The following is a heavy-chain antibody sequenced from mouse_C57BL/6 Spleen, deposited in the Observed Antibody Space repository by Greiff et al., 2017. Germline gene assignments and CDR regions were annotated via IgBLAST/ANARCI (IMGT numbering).Heavy chain of an antibody. V-gene: IGHV5-17*01. D-gene: IGHD1-1*01. CDR1: GFTFSDYG. Sequence: EVQLQQSGGGLVKPGGSLKLSCAASGFTFSDYGMHWVRQAPEKGLEWVAYISSGSSTIYYADTVKGRFTISRDNAKNTLFLQMTSLSSEDTAMYYCARDLLLYYFDYWGQGTTLTVST. J-gene: IGHJ2*01. CDR2: ISSGSSTI. CDR3: ARDLLLYYFDY.